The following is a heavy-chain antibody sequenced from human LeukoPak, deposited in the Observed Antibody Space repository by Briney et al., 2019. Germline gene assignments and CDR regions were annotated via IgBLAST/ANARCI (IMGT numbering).Heavy chain of an antibody. Sequence: SETLSLTCTVSGGSISSGDYYWSWIRQPPGKGQEWIGYIYYSGSTYYNPSLKSRVTISVDTSKNQFSLKLSSVTAADTAVYYCARVRRAAMAYFDYWGQGTLVTVSS. V-gene: IGHV4-30-4*08. J-gene: IGHJ4*02. D-gene: IGHD5-18*01. CDR3: ARVRRAAMAYFDY. CDR2: IYYSGST. CDR1: GGSISSGDYY.